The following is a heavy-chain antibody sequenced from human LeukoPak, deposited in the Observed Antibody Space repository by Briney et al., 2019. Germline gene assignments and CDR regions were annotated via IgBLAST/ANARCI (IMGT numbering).Heavy chain of an antibody. Sequence: SETLSLTCAVSGESFSGNFWTWIRQSPGKGLEWIGEIDYNGITHYNPSLKSRVTISVDTSKNQFSLKLSSVTAADTAVYYCARGGDSSGWPRRVYYYYGMDVWGQGTTVTVSS. V-gene: IGHV4-34*01. J-gene: IGHJ6*02. CDR1: GESFSGNF. CDR3: ARGGDSSGWPRRVYYYYGMDV. CDR2: IDYNGIT. D-gene: IGHD6-19*01.